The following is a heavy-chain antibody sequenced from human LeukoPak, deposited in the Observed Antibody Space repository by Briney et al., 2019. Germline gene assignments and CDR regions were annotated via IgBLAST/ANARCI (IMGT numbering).Heavy chain of an antibody. CDR2: ISAYNGNT. CDR3: ARDGGSYYSPSDY. J-gene: IGHJ4*02. V-gene: IGHV1-18*01. Sequence: ASVKVSCKASGYTFTSYGISWVRQAPGQGLEWMGWISAYNGNTNYAQKLQGRVTITADKSTSTAYMELSSLRSEDTAVYYCARDGGSYYSPSDYWGQGTLVTVSS. D-gene: IGHD1-26*01. CDR1: GYTFTSYG.